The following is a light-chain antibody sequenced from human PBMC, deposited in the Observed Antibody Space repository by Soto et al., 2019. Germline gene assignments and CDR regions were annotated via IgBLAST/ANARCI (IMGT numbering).Light chain of an antibody. V-gene: IGKV1-27*01. CDR1: QGISNY. Sequence: DIQMTQSPSSLSESVGDRVTITCRASQGISNYLAWYQQQPGKVPKLLIYVASTLQSGVQSRFSGRGSGKDFTLNISNLKHEDVATYYCQKYNRAPWTFGQGTKVEIK. CDR2: VAS. CDR3: QKYNRAPWT. J-gene: IGKJ1*01.